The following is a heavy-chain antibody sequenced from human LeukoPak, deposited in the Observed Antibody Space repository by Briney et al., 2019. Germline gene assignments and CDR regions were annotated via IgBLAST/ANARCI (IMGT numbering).Heavy chain of an antibody. Sequence: ASVKVSCKASGYTFTSYGISWVRQAPGQGLEWMGWISAYNGNTNYAQKLQGRVTMTTGTSTSTAYMELRSLRSDDTAVYYCARDRDSSEDYYFDYWGQGTLVTVSS. V-gene: IGHV1-18*01. CDR2: ISAYNGNT. D-gene: IGHD6-19*01. J-gene: IGHJ4*02. CDR1: GYTFTSYG. CDR3: ARDRDSSEDYYFDY.